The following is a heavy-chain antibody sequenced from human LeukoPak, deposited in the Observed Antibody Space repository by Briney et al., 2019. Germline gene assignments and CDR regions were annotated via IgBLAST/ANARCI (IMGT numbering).Heavy chain of an antibody. Sequence: GGSLRLSCAASRFTFSSYGMHWVRQAPGKGLEWVAYIQYDGSNEQYADSVKGRFSISRDSSKNILYLQMNSLRAEDTAVYYCAKDLYRIVVVPHYFDYWGQGTLVTVSS. J-gene: IGHJ4*02. CDR1: RFTFSSYG. CDR3: AKDLYRIVVVPHYFDY. D-gene: IGHD3-22*01. V-gene: IGHV3-30*02. CDR2: IQYDGSNE.